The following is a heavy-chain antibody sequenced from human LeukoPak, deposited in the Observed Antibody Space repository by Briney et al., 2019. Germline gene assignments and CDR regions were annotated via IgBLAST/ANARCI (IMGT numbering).Heavy chain of an antibody. V-gene: IGHV1-24*01. CDR2: FDPEDGET. CDR3: ATDMAYDSSGYYLVY. J-gene: IGHJ4*02. D-gene: IGHD3-22*01. CDR1: GYTLTELS. Sequence: ASVKVSCTVSGYTLTELSMHWVRQAPGKGLEWMGGFDPEDGETIYAQKFQGRVTMTEDTSTDTAYMELSSLRSEDTAVYYCATDMAYDSSGYYLVYWGQGTLVTVSS.